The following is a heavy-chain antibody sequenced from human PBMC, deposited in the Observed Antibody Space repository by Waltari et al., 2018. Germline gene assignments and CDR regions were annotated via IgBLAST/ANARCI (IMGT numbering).Heavy chain of an antibody. CDR2: RNPNSGNT. CDR1: GYAFSTYD. CDR3: ARGSRLASGTFFPTATDN. D-gene: IGHD3-10*01. J-gene: IGHJ4*02. Sequence: QVQLVQSGAEVKEPGASVKVSCKASGYAFSTYDINWVRQAAGHGLEWMGWRNPNSGNTSDAPKFQGRVTMTRDTSISTAYMELSSLRSDDTAVYYCARGSRLASGTFFPTATDNWAQGTPVTVSS. V-gene: IGHV1-8*01.